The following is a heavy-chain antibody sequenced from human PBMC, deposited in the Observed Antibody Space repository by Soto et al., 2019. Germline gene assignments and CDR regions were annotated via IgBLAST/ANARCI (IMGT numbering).Heavy chain of an antibody. CDR3: AKDRIPTYYYGSGSYYPSPFDY. CDR2: ISYDGSNK. CDR1: GFTFSSYG. Sequence: GESLKISCAASGFTFSSYGMHWVRQAPGKGLEWVAVISYDGSNKYYADSVKGRFTISRDNSKNTLYLQMNSLRAEDTAVYYCAKDRIPTYYYGSGSYYPSPFDYWGQGTLVTVSS. D-gene: IGHD3-10*01. V-gene: IGHV3-30*18. J-gene: IGHJ4*02.